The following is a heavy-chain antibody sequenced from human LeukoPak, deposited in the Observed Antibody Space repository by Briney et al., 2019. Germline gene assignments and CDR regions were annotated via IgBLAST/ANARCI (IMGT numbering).Heavy chain of an antibody. CDR3: ARQPRHGSGFIDS. Sequence: SGTLSLTCAMSNGSFSGFYWSWIRQSPGKGLEWIGEINPRQSTNYNPSLKSRLTISLDTSKRHLSLKLVSVTAADTAVYFCARQPRHGSGFIDSWGQGTLVTVSS. D-gene: IGHD6-19*01. J-gene: IGHJ4*02. V-gene: IGHV4-34*01. CDR1: NGSFSGFY. CDR2: INPRQST.